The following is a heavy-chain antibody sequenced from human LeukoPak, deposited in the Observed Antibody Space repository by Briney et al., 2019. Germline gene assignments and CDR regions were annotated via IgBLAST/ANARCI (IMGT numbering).Heavy chain of an antibody. CDR3: AKNLDVDTVMVTTPYSFDP. J-gene: IGHJ5*02. V-gene: IGHV3-43*02. CDR2: ISGDGGST. Sequence: QTGGSLRLSCAASGFTFNDYAMHWVRQAPGKGLEWVSLISGDGGSTYYADSVKGRFTISRDNSKNSLYLQMNSLTTEDTALYYCAKNLDVDTVMVTTPYSFDPWGQGALVTVSS. CDR1: GFTFNDYA. D-gene: IGHD5-18*01.